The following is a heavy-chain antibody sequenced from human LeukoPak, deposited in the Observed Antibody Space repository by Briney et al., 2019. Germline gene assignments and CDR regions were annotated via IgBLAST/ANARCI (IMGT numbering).Heavy chain of an antibody. CDR2: IYYSGST. CDR1: GGSISSGGYY. Sequence: SETLSLTCTVSGGSISSGGYYWSWIRQHPGEGLEWIGYIYYSGSTYYNPSLKSRVTISVDTSKNQFSLKLSSVTAADAAVYYCARRKYFDYWGQGTLVTVSS. CDR3: ARRKYFDY. V-gene: IGHV4-31*03. J-gene: IGHJ4*02.